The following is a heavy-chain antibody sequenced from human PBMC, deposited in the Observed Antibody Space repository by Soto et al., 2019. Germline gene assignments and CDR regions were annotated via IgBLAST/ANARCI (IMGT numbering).Heavy chain of an antibody. J-gene: IGHJ4*02. V-gene: IGHV1-3*01. CDR3: AREEAAAGFDY. D-gene: IGHD6-13*01. CDR2: INAGNGNT. Sequence: ASVKVSCKASGYTLTSYAMHWVRQAPGQRLEWMGWINAGNGNTKYSQKFQGRVTINRDTSASTAYMELSSLRSEDTAVYYCAREEAAAGFDYWGQGTMVTVSS. CDR1: GYTLTSYA.